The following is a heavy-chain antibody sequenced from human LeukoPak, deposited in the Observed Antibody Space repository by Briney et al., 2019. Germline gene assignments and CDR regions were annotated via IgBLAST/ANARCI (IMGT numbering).Heavy chain of an antibody. CDR2: INHSGST. J-gene: IGHJ5*02. D-gene: IGHD5/OR15-5a*01. CDR3: ARDRQLSTHPSWFDP. Sequence: PSETLSLTCAAYGGSFSGYYWSWIRQPPGKGLEWIGEINHSGSTNYNPSLKSRVTISVDTSKNQFSLKLSSVTAADTAVYYCARDRQLSTHPSWFDPWGQGTLVTVSS. CDR1: GGSFSGYY. V-gene: IGHV4-34*01.